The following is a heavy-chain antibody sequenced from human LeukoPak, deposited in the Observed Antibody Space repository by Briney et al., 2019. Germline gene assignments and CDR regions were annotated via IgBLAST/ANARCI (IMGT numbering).Heavy chain of an antibody. CDR3: ARAGDYYDSSGQPYYYYYYMDV. CDR2: IIPNFGTP. Sequence: GASVKVSCKASGGTFSSYTISWVRQAPGQGLEWMGGIIPNFGTPNYAQKFQGRVTITADKSTSTAYMELSSLRFEDTAVYHCARAGDYYDSSGQPYYYYYYMDVWGKGTTVTVSS. J-gene: IGHJ6*03. D-gene: IGHD3-22*01. V-gene: IGHV1-69*06. CDR1: GGTFSSYT.